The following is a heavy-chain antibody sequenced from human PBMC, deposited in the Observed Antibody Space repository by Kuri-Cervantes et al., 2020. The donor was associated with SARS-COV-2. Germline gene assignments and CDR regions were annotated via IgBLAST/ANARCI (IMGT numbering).Heavy chain of an antibody. CDR2: ISSSSSYI. J-gene: IGHJ4*02. V-gene: IGHV3-21*01. CDR1: GFTFSSYS. CDR3: ARGGAYYYDSSGPPGY. D-gene: IGHD3-22*01. Sequence: GGSLRLSCAASGFTFSSYSMNWVRQAPGKGLEWVSSISSSSSYIYYADSVKGRFTISRDNAKNSLYLQMNSLRAEDTAVYYCARGGAYYYDSSGPPGYWGQGPLVTVSS.